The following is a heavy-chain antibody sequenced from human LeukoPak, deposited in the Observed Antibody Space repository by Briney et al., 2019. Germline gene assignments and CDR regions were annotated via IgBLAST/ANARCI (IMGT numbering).Heavy chain of an antibody. CDR1: GFTFSSYS. CDR3: ARDRYYYDSSGYLSSYYYYGMDV. J-gene: IGHJ6*02. Sequence: GGTLRLSCAASGFTFSSYSMNWVRQAPGKGQRWVSSISSSSSYIYYADSVKGRFTISRDNANNSLYLQMNSLRAEDTAVYYCARDRYYYDSSGYLSSYYYYGMDVWGQGTTVTVSS. V-gene: IGHV3-21*01. D-gene: IGHD3-22*01. CDR2: ISSSSSYI.